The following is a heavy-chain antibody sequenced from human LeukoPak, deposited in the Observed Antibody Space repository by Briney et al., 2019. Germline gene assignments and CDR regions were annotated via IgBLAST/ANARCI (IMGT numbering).Heavy chain of an antibody. J-gene: IGHJ4*02. CDR1: GYTFTSYG. D-gene: IGHD3-22*01. Sequence: GAPVKVSCKASGYTFTSYGISWVRQAPGQGLEWMGWISAYNGNTNYAQKLQGRVTMTTDTSTSTAYMELRSLRSDDTAVYYCARTYYYDSSGYYPTTYFDYWGQGTLVTVSS. CDR2: ISAYNGNT. V-gene: IGHV1-18*01. CDR3: ARTYYYDSSGYYPTTYFDY.